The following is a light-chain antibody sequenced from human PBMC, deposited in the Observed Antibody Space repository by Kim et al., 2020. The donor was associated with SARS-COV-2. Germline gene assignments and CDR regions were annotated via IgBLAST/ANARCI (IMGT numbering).Light chain of an antibody. Sequence: DIQMTQSPSTLSASVGDRVTITCRASQSVHSWLAWYQQKPGKAPKVLIYKASRLERGVTSRFSGSGSGTEFTLTISSIQPEDIVIYYCHHYKNDPYTIGHRTKL. CDR1: QSVHSW. CDR2: KAS. J-gene: IGKJ2*01. CDR3: HHYKNDPYT. V-gene: IGKV1-5*03.